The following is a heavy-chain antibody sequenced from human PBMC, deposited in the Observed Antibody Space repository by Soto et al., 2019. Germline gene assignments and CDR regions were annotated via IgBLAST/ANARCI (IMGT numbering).Heavy chain of an antibody. CDR1: GFTFSNYA. D-gene: IGHD4-17*01. CDR3: ASCHDSDDHAADY. J-gene: IGHJ4*02. V-gene: IGHV3-33*01. Sequence: QVQLVESGGGVVQPGRSLRLSCTASGFTFSNYAMHWVRQAPGKGLEWVAVIWYDGSNKYYADSVKGRFTISRDNSKNTLYLQMNTLRAEDTAVYYCASCHDSDDHAADYWGQGTLVTVSS. CDR2: IWYDGSNK.